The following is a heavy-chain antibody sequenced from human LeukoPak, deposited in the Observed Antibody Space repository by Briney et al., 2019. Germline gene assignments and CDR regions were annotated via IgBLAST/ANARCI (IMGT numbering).Heavy chain of an antibody. J-gene: IGHJ4*02. D-gene: IGHD3-22*01. Sequence: GSVRLSCTASGYSFTGYYMHWVRQAPGQGLEWTGWIKALSCESKYAQKFQGRVSISRDSSITTAYLDLSRLTSDDTALYYCARDFNYDGSGYYSPHFDHWGQGTLVT. CDR1: GYSFTGYY. V-gene: IGHV1-2*02. CDR2: IKALSCES. CDR3: ARDFNYDGSGYYSPHFDH.